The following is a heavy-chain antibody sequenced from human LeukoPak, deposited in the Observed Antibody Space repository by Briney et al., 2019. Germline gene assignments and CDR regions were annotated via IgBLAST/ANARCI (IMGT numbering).Heavy chain of an antibody. CDR3: TWMATVRTVDY. Sequence: GGSLRLSCVVSGLKFSDAWMSWVRQAPGKGLEWVGRITYDGTTDYAAPVKGRFSISRGNSKSTFYLQMNSLQTDDTAMYYCTWMATVRTVDYWGQGTLVTVSS. V-gene: IGHV3-15*01. J-gene: IGHJ4*02. CDR1: GLKFSDAW. D-gene: IGHD4-17*01. CDR2: ITYDGTT.